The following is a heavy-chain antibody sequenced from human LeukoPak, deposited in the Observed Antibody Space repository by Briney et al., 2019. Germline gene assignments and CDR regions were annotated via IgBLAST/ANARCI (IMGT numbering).Heavy chain of an antibody. D-gene: IGHD3-9*01. Sequence: SVKVSCKASGYTFTGYYMHWVRQAPGQGLEWMGWINPNSGGTNYAQKFQGRVTMTRDTSISTAYMELSRLRSDDTAVYYCARGVRYFDWLHYFDYWGQGTLVTVSS. J-gene: IGHJ4*02. CDR3: ARGVRYFDWLHYFDY. CDR1: GYTFTGYY. V-gene: IGHV1-2*02. CDR2: INPNSGGT.